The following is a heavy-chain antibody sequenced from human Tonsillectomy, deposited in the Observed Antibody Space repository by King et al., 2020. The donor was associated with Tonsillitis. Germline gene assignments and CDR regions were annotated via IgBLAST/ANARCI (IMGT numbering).Heavy chain of an antibody. V-gene: IGHV4-34*01. CDR2: VSHSGSV. Sequence: VQLQQWGAGLLKPSETLSLSCAVYGGSFSGYYWSWIRQSPGKGLEWIGEVSHSGSVNYNPALKSRVSISLDTSKTQFYLNLNSVTAADTAVYYCAGFDSSSLSFHDWGQGTLVTVSS. CDR1: GGSFSGYY. D-gene: IGHD6-6*01. CDR3: AGFDSSSLSFHD. J-gene: IGHJ1*01.